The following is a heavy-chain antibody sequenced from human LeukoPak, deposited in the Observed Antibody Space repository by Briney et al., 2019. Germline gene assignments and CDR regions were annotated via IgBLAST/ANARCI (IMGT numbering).Heavy chain of an antibody. D-gene: IGHD4-17*01. CDR1: GFTFDDYA. Sequence: GGSLRLSCAASGFTFDDYAMHWVRQAPGECLEWVLGISWNSGSIGYADSVKGRFTLSRDNARNSLYLQMNSLRDEDTAVYYCARDDAYGPGGYWGQGTLVTVSS. J-gene: IGHJ4*02. V-gene: IGHV3-9*01. CDR2: ISWNSGSI. CDR3: ARDDAYGPGGY.